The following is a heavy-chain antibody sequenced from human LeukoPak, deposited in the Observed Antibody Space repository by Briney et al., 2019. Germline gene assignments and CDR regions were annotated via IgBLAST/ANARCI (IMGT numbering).Heavy chain of an antibody. D-gene: IGHD6-13*01. Sequence: SETLSLTCTVSGGSISSGGYYWSWIRQHPGKGLGWIGYIYYSGSTYYNPSLKSRVTISVDTSKNQFSLKLSSVTAADTAVYYCASSSSWSGFDYWGQGTLVTVSS. CDR1: GGSISSGGYY. V-gene: IGHV4-31*03. CDR3: ASSSSWSGFDY. J-gene: IGHJ4*02. CDR2: IYYSGST.